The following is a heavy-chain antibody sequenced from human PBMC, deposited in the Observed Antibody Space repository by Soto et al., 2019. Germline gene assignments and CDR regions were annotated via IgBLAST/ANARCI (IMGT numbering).Heavy chain of an antibody. CDR3: ARHPSDFWFDP. Sequence: SETMSLTCIVSGGSISSSGYFWGWKRQPPGKGLGWIGSIYYSGSTYYNPSLKSRVTVSVDTSKNQFSLKLSSVTAADTAVYYCARHPSDFWFDPWGQGTLVTVSS. CDR1: GGSISSSGYF. D-gene: IGHD2-21*02. V-gene: IGHV4-39*01. CDR2: IYYSGST. J-gene: IGHJ5*02.